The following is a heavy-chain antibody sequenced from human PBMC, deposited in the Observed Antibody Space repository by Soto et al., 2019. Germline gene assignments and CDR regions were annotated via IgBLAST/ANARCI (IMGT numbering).Heavy chain of an antibody. J-gene: IGHJ4*02. V-gene: IGHV1-3*01. CDR3: ARDSSGWYLVDY. D-gene: IGHD6-19*01. CDR1: GYTFTSYA. CDR2: INAGNGNT. Sequence: ASVKVSCKASGYTFTSYAMHWVRQAPGQRLEWMGWINAGNGNTKYSQKFQGRVTITRDASVSTAYMELSSLRSEDTAVYYCARDSSGWYLVDYWGQGTLVTVSS.